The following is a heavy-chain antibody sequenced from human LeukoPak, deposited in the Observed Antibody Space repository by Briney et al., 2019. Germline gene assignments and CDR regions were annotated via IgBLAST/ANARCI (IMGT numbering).Heavy chain of an antibody. CDR2: INHSGST. J-gene: IGHJ3*02. CDR1: GGSFSGYY. D-gene: IGHD3-22*01. CDR3: AREVYDSSGPTPHDAFDI. Sequence: PSETLSLTCAVYGGSFSGYYWSWIRQPPGKGLEWIGEINHSGSTNYNPSLKSRVTISVDTSKNQFSLKLSSVTAADTAVYYCAREVYDSSGPTPHDAFDIWGQGTMVTVSS. V-gene: IGHV4-34*01.